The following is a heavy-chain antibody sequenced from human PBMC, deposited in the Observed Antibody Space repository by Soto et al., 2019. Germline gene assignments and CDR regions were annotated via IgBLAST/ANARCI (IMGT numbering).Heavy chain of an antibody. J-gene: IGHJ4*02. V-gene: IGHV3-7*01. CDR1: GFKFDYYW. D-gene: IGHD3-22*01. Sequence: GGSLRLSCVASGFKFDYYWMHWVRQAPGGGLEWVTNIKEDGSEKNYVDSVEGRFTISRDNAENSLYLQVNSLRAEDTAVYYCARISRDSSGSAFDYWGQGTLVTVSS. CDR2: IKEDGSEK. CDR3: ARISRDSSGSAFDY.